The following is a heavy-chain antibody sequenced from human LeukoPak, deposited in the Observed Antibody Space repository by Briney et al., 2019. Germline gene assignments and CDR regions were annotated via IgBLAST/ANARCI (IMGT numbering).Heavy chain of an antibody. D-gene: IGHD4-17*01. J-gene: IGHJ4*02. Sequence: GGSLRLSCAASGFTFSSYVMHWVRQAPGKGLEWVAFIRYDGGNKNYADSVKGRFTISRDNSKNTLYLQMNSLRTEDTAVYYCAKDLLMWHNDFGNSFDYWGQGTLVTVSS. CDR3: AKDLLMWHNDFGNSFDY. V-gene: IGHV3-30*02. CDR2: IRYDGGNK. CDR1: GFTFSSYV.